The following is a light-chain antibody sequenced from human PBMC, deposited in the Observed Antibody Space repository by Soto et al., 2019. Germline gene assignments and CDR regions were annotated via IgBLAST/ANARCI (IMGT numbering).Light chain of an antibody. V-gene: IGKV3-15*01. CDR3: QQYRNWPPIT. Sequence: EIVMTQSPATLSVSPGERATLSCRASQSVSRSLAWYQQKPGQAPRLLIYGASTRATGIPARFSGSGSGTEFTLTISSLQSEDFAVYYCQQYRNWPPITFGQGTRLEIK. CDR2: GAS. CDR1: QSVSRS. J-gene: IGKJ5*01.